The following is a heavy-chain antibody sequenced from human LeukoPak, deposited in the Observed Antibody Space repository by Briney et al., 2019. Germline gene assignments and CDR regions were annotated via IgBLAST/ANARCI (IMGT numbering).Heavy chain of an antibody. CDR3: AREAGYSSGIGYFDY. CDR1: GYTFTSYA. Sequence: EASVKVSCKASGYTFTSYAMHWVRQAPGQRLEWMGWINAGNGNTKYSQKFQGRVTITRDTSASTAYMELSSLRSDDTAVYYCAREAGYSSGIGYFDYWGQGTLVTVSS. D-gene: IGHD6-19*01. CDR2: INAGNGNT. V-gene: IGHV1-3*01. J-gene: IGHJ4*02.